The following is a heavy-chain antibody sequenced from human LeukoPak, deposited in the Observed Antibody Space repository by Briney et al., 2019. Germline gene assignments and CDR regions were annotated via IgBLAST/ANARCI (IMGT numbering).Heavy chain of an antibody. Sequence: SETLSLTCTVSGGSISSGSYYWSWIRQPAGKGLEWIGRIYTSGSTNYNPSLKSRVTISVDTSKNQFSLKLSSVTAADTAVYYCAREGYYYDSSGSNYYYYMDVWGKGTTVTVSS. V-gene: IGHV4-61*02. CDR3: AREGYYYDSSGSNYYYYMDV. CDR2: IYTSGST. D-gene: IGHD3-22*01. CDR1: GGSISSGSYY. J-gene: IGHJ6*03.